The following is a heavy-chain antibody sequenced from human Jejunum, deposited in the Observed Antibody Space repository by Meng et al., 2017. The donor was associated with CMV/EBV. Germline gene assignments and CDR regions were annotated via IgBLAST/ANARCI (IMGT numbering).Heavy chain of an antibody. D-gene: IGHD6-6*01. V-gene: IGHV4-31*02. Sequence: IGTGDDYLSWIRQVPGRGLEWSGYIYHSGVTSYNPSLKSRVTMSVDTSKDHFSLKVSSVTAADTAMYDCARENLAESTSSPDYFDYWGQGTLVTVSS. CDR3: ARENLAESTSSPDYFDY. CDR1: IGTGDDY. J-gene: IGHJ4*02. CDR2: IYHSGVT.